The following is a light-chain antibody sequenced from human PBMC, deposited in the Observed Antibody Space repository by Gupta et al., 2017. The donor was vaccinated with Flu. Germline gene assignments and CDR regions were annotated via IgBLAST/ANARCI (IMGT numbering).Light chain of an antibody. J-gene: IGKJ2*02. CDR3: QQRSTLST. CDR2: DAS. Sequence: GQAPRLLIYDASNRANGIPDRFSGSGSGTDFSLTSSRREPEDFAVYYGQQRSTLSTFGQGTKLDI. V-gene: IGKV3-11*01.